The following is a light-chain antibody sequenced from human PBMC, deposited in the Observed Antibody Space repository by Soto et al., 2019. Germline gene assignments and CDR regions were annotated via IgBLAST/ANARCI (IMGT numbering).Light chain of an antibody. CDR2: GAS. J-gene: IGKJ2*01. CDR1: QSVDSNY. CDR3: QHYGNSQYT. V-gene: IGKV3-20*01. Sequence: EIVLTQSPGTLSLSPGERVTLSCRASQSVDSNYLAWYQQKPGQAPRLLIFGASSRATGIPDRFSGSGSGTDFTLTVSRLEPEDFAVYYCQHYGNSQYTFGQGTKLEIK.